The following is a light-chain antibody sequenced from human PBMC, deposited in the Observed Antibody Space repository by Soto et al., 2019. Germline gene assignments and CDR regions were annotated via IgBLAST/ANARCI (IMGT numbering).Light chain of an antibody. Sequence: EVVLTQFPATLSLSPGDGATLSCRASQGVSSYLAWYQQKRGQAPRLLIYDSSNRATGIPARFSGSGSGTDFSLIISSLEPEDFAVYYCQQRSVWPLTFGGGTKVDIK. J-gene: IGKJ4*01. CDR1: QGVSSY. CDR2: DSS. CDR3: QQRSVWPLT. V-gene: IGKV3-11*01.